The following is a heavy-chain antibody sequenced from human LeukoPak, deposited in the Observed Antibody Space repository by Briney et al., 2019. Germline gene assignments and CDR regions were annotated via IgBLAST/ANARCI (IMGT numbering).Heavy chain of an antibody. CDR2: ISWNSGRT. D-gene: IGHD4-11*01. J-gene: IGHJ4*02. CDR1: GFTFGDYA. CDR3: AKTMRLQSHYFDS. Sequence: GGSLRLSCAASGFTFGDYAMHWVRQAPGKGLEWVSGISWNSGRTAYADSVKGRFTISRDNVKNSLSLQMSSLTAEDTALYYCAKTMRLQSHYFDSWGQGTLDTVSS. V-gene: IGHV3-9*01.